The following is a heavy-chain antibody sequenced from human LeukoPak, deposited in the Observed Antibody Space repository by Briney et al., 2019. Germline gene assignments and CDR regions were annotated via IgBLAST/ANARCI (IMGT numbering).Heavy chain of an antibody. CDR1: GYRFTTYW. Sequence: GESLKISCKGSGYRFTTYWIAWLRQMPGKGLEWMGIIYPGGSDTRYSPSFQGQVTISADKSISTAYLQWSSLKASDTAMYYCARSPFRGVMVDYWGQGTLVSVSS. CDR3: ARSPFRGVMVDY. V-gene: IGHV5-51*01. D-gene: IGHD3-10*01. J-gene: IGHJ4*02. CDR2: IYPGGSDT.